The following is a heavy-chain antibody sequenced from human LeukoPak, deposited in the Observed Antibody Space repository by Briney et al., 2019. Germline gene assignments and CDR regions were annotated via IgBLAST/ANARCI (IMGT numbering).Heavy chain of an antibody. J-gene: IGHJ4*02. CDR1: GFMFDDYA. D-gene: IGHD3-10*01. Sequence: GGSLRLSCAASGFMFDDYAMHWVRQAPGKGLQWVSLISWEGDTTYYADSVRGRFTISRDNSRNFLYLHMNSLRTDDTAFYYCTRDTDYGSATNYFDHWGQGTLVSVSS. CDR2: ISWEGDTT. CDR3: TRDTDYGSATNYFDH. V-gene: IGHV3-43*01.